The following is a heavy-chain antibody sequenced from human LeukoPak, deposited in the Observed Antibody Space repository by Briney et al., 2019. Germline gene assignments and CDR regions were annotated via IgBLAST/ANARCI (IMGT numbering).Heavy chain of an antibody. J-gene: IGHJ4*02. CDR3: ASNYYGSGSLDY. CDR2: INHSGST. V-gene: IGHV4-34*01. D-gene: IGHD3-10*01. CDR1: GGSFSGYY. Sequence: SETLSLTCAVYGGSFSGYYWSWIRQPPGKGLEWIGEINHSGSTNYNPSLKSRVTISVDTSKNQFSLKLSSVTAADTAVYYCASNYYGSGSLDYWGQGNLVTVSS.